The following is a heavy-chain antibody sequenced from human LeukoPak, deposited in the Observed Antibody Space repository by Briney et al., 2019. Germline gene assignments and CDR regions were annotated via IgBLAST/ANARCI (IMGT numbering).Heavy chain of an antibody. CDR1: GFTFSSYW. Sequence: PGGSLRLSCAASGFTFSSYWMSWVRQAPGKGLEWVANIKQDGSGKYYVDSVKGRFTISGDNAKNSLYLQMNSLRAGDTAVYYCARRNGDRDAFDIWGQGTMVTVSS. CDR3: ARRNGDRDAFDI. CDR2: IKQDGSGK. J-gene: IGHJ3*02. D-gene: IGHD4-17*01. V-gene: IGHV3-7*01.